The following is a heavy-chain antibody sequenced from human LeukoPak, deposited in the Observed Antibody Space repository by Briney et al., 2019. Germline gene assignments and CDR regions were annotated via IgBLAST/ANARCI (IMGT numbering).Heavy chain of an antibody. CDR3: ARLTIAAAGTWHY. Sequence: ASVKVSCKASGYTFTGYYMHWVRQAPGQGLEWMGWINPNSGGTNYAQKFQGRVTMTRDTSISTAYMELSRLRSDDTAVYYCARLTIAAAGTWHYWGQGTLVTVSS. V-gene: IGHV1-2*02. D-gene: IGHD6-13*01. CDR1: GYTFTGYY. CDR2: INPNSGGT. J-gene: IGHJ4*02.